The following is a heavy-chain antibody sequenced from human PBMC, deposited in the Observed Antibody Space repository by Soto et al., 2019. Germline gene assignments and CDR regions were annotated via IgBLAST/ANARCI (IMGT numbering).Heavy chain of an antibody. V-gene: IGHV1-3*01. CDR2: INAGNGNT. CDR1: GYTFTSYA. D-gene: IGHD6-13*01. J-gene: IGHJ4*02. Sequence: QVQLVQSGAEVKKPGASVKVSCKASGYTFTSYAMHWVRQAPGQRLEWMGWINAGNGNTKYSQKFQGRVTITRDTSASTAYMDLSSLRSEDTAVYYCARPHFSSSYYFDYWGQGTLVTVSS. CDR3: ARPHFSSSYYFDY.